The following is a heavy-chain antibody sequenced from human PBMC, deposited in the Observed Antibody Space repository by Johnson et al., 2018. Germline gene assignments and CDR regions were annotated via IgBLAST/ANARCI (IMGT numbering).Heavy chain of an antibody. CDR2: ISYDGSNK. CDR1: GFTFRIYG. Sequence: VQLLESGGGVVQPGRSLRLSCAASGFTFRIYGMHWVRPAPGKGLEWVEVISYDGSNKYYADSVKGRFTISRDKSKNTLSLQMNSLRAEDTVVYYCAKVCTRGVPAHPDAFDIWGQGTMVTVSS. J-gene: IGHJ3*02. D-gene: IGHD2-2*01. V-gene: IGHV3-30*18. CDR3: AKVCTRGVPAHPDAFDI.